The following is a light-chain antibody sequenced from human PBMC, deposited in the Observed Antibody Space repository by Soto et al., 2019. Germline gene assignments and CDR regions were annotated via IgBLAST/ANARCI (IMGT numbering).Light chain of an antibody. J-gene: IGLJ3*02. CDR1: SSDIGGYNY. CDR3: SSYACNNNFL. V-gene: IGLV2-8*01. Sequence: QSALTQPPAASGSPGQSVTFSCIGTSSDIGGYNYVSWYQQHPGKAPKLMIYDVNKRPSGVPDRFSGSKSGNTASLTVYGLQAEDEADFYCSSYACNNNFLFGGGTKLTVL. CDR2: DVN.